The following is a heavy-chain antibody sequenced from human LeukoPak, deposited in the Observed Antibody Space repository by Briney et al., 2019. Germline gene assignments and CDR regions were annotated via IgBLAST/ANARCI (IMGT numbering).Heavy chain of an antibody. CDR3: AELGITMIGGV. D-gene: IGHD3-10*02. J-gene: IGHJ6*04. CDR2: ISSSGSTI. Sequence: PGGSLRLSCAASGFTFSNEMDWVRQAPGKGLEWVSYISSSGSTIYYADSVKGRFTISRDNAKNSLYLQMNSLRAEDTAVYYCAELGITMIGGVWGKGTTVTISS. CDR1: GFTFSNE. V-gene: IGHV3-48*03.